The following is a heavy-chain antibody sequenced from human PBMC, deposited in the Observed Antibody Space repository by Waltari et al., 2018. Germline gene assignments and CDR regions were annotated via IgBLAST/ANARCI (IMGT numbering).Heavy chain of an antibody. CDR2: IQFDASGE. CDR1: GFHFGRTG. D-gene: IGHD7-27*01. V-gene: IGHV3-30*02. Sequence: QVQLVESGGGVVQPGGSLRLSCAASGFHFGRTGMHWVRQAPGKGLEWVAFIQFDASGENYADSVKGRFTISRDNSKNTLHLQMNSLRGDDTAVYYCAKDSGNWGYAFDIWGQGTKVTVSS. CDR3: AKDSGNWGYAFDI. J-gene: IGHJ3*02.